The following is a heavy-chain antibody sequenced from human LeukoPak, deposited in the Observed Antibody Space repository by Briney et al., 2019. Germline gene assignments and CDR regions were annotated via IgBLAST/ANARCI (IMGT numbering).Heavy chain of an antibody. D-gene: IGHD1-26*01. Sequence: GGPLRLSCAASGFTFSSYWMSWVRQAPGKGLEWVANIKQDGSEKYYVDSVKGRFTISRDNAKNSLYLQMNSLRAEDTAVYYCARSSSGSGGYYMDVWGKGTTVTVSS. CDR1: GFTFSSYW. V-gene: IGHV3-7*01. CDR3: ARSSSGSGGYYMDV. CDR2: IKQDGSEK. J-gene: IGHJ6*03.